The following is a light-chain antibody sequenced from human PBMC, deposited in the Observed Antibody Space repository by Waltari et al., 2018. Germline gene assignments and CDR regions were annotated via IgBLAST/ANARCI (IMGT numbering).Light chain of an antibody. Sequence: DIQMTQSPSSLSASVGDRVTITSRASQGITNDLAWYQQQPGETPKLLIYEASSLQSGIPSRFSGSGSGTDFTLTISSLQSEDFASYYCQHYYSTPYSFGQGTKVEIK. CDR3: QHYYSTPYS. CDR2: EAS. J-gene: IGKJ2*03. CDR1: QGITND. V-gene: IGKV1-NL1*01.